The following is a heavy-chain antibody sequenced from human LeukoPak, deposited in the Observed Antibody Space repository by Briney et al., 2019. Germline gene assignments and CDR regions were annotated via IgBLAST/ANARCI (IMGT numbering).Heavy chain of an antibody. V-gene: IGHV3-30*03. D-gene: IGHD5-24*01. J-gene: IGHJ4*02. Sequence: GRSLRLSCAASGFTFSSYGMHWVRQAPGKGLEWVAVISYDGSNKYYADSVKGRFTISRDNSKNTVHLQMNSLRIEDTGIYYCSTDGDGYIEFGHWGQGILVSVSA. CDR3: STDGDGYIEFGH. CDR1: GFTFSSYG. CDR2: ISYDGSNK.